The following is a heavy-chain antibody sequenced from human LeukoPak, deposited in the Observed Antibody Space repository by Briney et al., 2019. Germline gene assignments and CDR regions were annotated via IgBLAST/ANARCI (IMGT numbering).Heavy chain of an antibody. CDR2: MNGDGSQI. CDR1: GFTFSGHW. V-gene: IGHV3-7*01. D-gene: IGHD1-26*01. Sequence: GGSLRLSCAASGFTFSGHWMSWVRQAPAKGVEWVAHMNGDGSQIYYMDFVKGRFTISRDNAKNSLYLQMNGLRAEDTAVYYCVAWGNSGNSWGQGTMVIVSS. J-gene: IGHJ3*01. CDR3: VAWGNSGNS.